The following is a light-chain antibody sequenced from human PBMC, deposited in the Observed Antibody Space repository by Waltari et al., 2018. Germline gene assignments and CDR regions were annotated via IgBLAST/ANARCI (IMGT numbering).Light chain of an antibody. CDR2: DVT. J-gene: IGLJ1*01. CDR3: TSFTRSRTWV. Sequence: QSALTQPASVSGSPGQSITISCTGSSSDVGDFNYVPWYQQNPGKDPKLIIFDVTDRPSGVSNRFSGSKSGTTASLTISGLQADDEADYYCTSFTRSRTWVFGSGTQVTVL. CDR1: SSDVGDFNY. V-gene: IGLV2-14*03.